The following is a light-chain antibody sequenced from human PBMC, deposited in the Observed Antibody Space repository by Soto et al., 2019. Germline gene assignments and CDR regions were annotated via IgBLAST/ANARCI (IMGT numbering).Light chain of an antibody. J-gene: IGKJ1*01. CDR3: QQSSIIPRT. CDR1: QSISSY. CDR2: AAT. Sequence: EIQKTKCPSTLSDSVGDIVTITCRASQSISSYLNWYQHKPGKAPNLLIYAATTLQSGVPSRFSGSGSGTDFTLTISSLQPEDFATYYCQQSSIIPRTFGQGTNVDI. V-gene: IGKV1-39*01.